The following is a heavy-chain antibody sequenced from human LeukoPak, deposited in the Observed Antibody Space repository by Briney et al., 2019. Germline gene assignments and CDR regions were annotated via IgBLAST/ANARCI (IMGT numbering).Heavy chain of an antibody. D-gene: IGHD6-25*01. J-gene: IGHJ4*02. CDR1: GFTFTRYA. CDR3: ARNDAPATDGFDS. V-gene: IGHV3-30*04. CDR2: VSYDGNDK. Sequence: GGSLRLSCVASGFTFTRYAMHWVRQAPGKGLEWVTVVSYDGNDKYYADSVKGRFTISRDNSKNTVYLQMNSLRAEDTAVYYCARNDAPATDGFDSWGQGTLVTVSS.